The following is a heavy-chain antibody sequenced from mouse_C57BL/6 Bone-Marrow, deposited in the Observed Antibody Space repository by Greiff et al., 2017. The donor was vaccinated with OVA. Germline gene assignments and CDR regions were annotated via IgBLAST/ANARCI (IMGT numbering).Heavy chain of an antibody. Sequence: VQLQQPGAELVKPGASVKMSCKASGYTFTSYWITWVKQRPGQGLEWIGDIYPGSGSTNYNEKFKSKATLTGDTSSSTAYMQLSSLTSEDSAVYYCARDGSSYYYAMDYWGQGTSVTVSS. J-gene: IGHJ4*01. CDR3: ARDGSSYYYAMDY. CDR1: GYTFTSYW. D-gene: IGHD1-1*01. V-gene: IGHV1-55*01. CDR2: IYPGSGST.